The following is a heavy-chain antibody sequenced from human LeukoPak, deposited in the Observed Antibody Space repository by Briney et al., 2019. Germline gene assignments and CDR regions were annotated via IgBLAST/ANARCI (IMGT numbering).Heavy chain of an antibody. CDR1: GFTFSSYG. J-gene: IGHJ4*02. CDR3: AKVGLRLGGDY. CDR2: LSDSGGKT. Sequence: PGGSLRLSCAASGFTFSSYGMHWVRQAPGKGLEWVSTLSDSGGKTYCADSVKGRFTISRDNSKNTLYLQMNSLRAEDTAVYYCAKVGLRLGGDYWGQGTLVTVSS. D-gene: IGHD4-17*01. V-gene: IGHV3-23*01.